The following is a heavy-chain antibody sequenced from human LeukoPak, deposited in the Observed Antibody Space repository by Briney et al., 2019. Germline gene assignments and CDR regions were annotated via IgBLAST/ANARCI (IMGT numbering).Heavy chain of an antibody. J-gene: IGHJ4*02. CDR2: VYYSGST. D-gene: IGHD3-22*01. CDR3: ARVWSSGYSLDY. V-gene: IGHV4-59*01. Sequence: PSETLSLTCTVSGGSISSYYWSWIRQPPGKGLEWIGYVYYSGSTNYNPSLKSRVTISVDTSKNQFSLKLSSVTAADTAVYYCARVWSSGYSLDYWGQGTLVTVSS. CDR1: GGSISSYY.